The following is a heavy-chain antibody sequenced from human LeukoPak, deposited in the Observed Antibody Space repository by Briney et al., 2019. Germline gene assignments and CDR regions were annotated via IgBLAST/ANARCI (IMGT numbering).Heavy chain of an antibody. V-gene: IGHV4-34*01. CDR3: ARGLGAAARLYTGFDP. D-gene: IGHD6-13*01. J-gene: IGHJ5*02. Sequence: SETLSLTCAVYGGSFSGYYWSWIRQPPGKGLEWTGEINHSGSTNYNPSLKSRVTISVDTSKNQFSLKLSSVTAADTAVYYCARGLGAAARLYTGFDPWGQGTLVTVSS. CDR1: GGSFSGYY. CDR2: INHSGST.